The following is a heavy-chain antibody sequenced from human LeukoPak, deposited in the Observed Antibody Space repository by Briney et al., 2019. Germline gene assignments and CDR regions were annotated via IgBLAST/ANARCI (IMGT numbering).Heavy chain of an antibody. Sequence: SETLSLTCAVYGGSFSGYYWSWIRQPPGKGLEWIGEINHSGSTNYNPSLKSRVTISVDTSKNQFSLKLSSVTAADTAVYCCATHYDFWSGYDGDAFDIWGQGTMVTVSS. CDR1: GGSFSGYY. V-gene: IGHV4-34*01. J-gene: IGHJ3*02. CDR2: INHSGST. CDR3: ATHYDFWSGYDGDAFDI. D-gene: IGHD3-3*01.